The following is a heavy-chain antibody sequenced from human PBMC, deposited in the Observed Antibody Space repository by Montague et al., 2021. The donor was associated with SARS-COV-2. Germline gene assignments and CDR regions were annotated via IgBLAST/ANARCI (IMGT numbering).Heavy chain of an antibody. V-gene: IGHV3-23*01. J-gene: IGHJ4*02. CDR2: ISGSSSST. D-gene: IGHD3-16*01. Sequence: SLRLSCAVSGFTLRSYGMTWVRQAPGKGLEWVSAISGSSSSTYYXDSVKGRFTISRDRSRNTLYLQMNSLRVEDTAVYYCASRPGEPYYYDYWGPGALVTVSS. CDR3: ASRPGEPYYYDY. CDR1: GFTLRSYG.